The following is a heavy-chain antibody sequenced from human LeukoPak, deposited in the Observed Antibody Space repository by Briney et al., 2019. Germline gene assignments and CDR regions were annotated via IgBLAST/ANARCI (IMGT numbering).Heavy chain of an antibody. CDR3: ASNVDTDY. Sequence: GASVKVSCKASGYTFTSYYIHWVRQAPGQGLEWMGKINPSGDSTNYAQKFQGRVTMTTDTSTSTVYMELSSLRAEDTAVYYCASNVDTDYWGQGTLVTVSS. J-gene: IGHJ4*02. CDR2: INPSGDST. CDR1: GYTFTSYY. D-gene: IGHD5-18*01. V-gene: IGHV1-46*01.